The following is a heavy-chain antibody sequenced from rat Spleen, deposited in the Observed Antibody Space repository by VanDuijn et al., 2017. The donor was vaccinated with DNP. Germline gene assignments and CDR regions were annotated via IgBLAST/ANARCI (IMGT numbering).Heavy chain of an antibody. V-gene: IGHV5-20*01. CDR2: ISYDGGSS. CDR1: GFTFSDYY. D-gene: IGHD1-1*01. J-gene: IGHJ2*01. CDR3: TTGYYMYYFDY. Sequence: EVQLVESGGGLVQPGGSLKLSCAVSGFTFSDYYMAWVRQAPTKGLEWVAYISYDGGSSYYGDSVKGRFTISRDNAKSSLYLQMDSLRSEDTATYYCTTGYYMYYFDYWGQGVMVTVSS.